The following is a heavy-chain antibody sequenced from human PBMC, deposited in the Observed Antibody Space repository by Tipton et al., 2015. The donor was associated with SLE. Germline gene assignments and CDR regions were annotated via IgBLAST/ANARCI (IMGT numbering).Heavy chain of an antibody. CDR3: ARGNLNCSSTSCYPGYYFYYGMDV. Sequence: LRLSCTVSGGSISSGGYYWSWIRQHPGKGLEWIGYIYYSGSTNYNPSLKSRVTISVDTSKNQFSLKLSSVTAADTAVYYCARGNLNCSSTSCYPGYYFYYGMDVWGQGTTVTVSS. CDR1: GGSISSGGYY. V-gene: IGHV4-31*02. J-gene: IGHJ6*02. D-gene: IGHD2-2*01. CDR2: IYYSGST.